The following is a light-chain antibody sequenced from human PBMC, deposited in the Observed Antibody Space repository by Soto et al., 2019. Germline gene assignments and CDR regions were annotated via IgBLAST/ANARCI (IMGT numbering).Light chain of an antibody. CDR1: QSVSIY. CDR2: DAS. Sequence: EIVLTQAPATLSLSPGERATLSCRASQSVSIYLAWYQQKPGQAPRLLIYDASNRAPGTSDRFSGSGSGTDFTLAIRRLEPEDSAVYYCQQYGGSPSITFGQGTRLEIK. J-gene: IGKJ5*01. V-gene: IGKV3-20*01. CDR3: QQYGGSPSIT.